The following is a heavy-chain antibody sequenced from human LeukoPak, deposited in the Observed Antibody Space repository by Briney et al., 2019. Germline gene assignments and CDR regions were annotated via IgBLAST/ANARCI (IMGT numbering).Heavy chain of an antibody. Sequence: SETLSLTCTVSGGSVSRGSYYWSWIRQPPGKGLEWIGYIYYSGSTNYNPSLKSRVTISVDMSKNQFSLRLSSVTTADTAVYYCARVPGGGTAANWGQGTMVTVSS. J-gene: IGHJ3*01. D-gene: IGHD1-7*01. V-gene: IGHV4-61*01. CDR2: IYYSGST. CDR1: GGSVSRGSYY. CDR3: ARVPGGGTAAN.